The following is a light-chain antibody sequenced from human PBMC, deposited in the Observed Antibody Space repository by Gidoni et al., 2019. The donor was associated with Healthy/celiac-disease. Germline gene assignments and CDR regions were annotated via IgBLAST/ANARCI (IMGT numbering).Light chain of an antibody. CDR3: SSYTSSSFWV. J-gene: IGLJ3*02. CDR2: DVS. Sequence: SALTQPASVSRSPAQSITFPCTGTSSDVGGYNYVSWYQQNPGKAPKLMIYDVSNRPSGVSKRFSGCKSGNTASLTSSGLQAEDEADYYCSSYTSSSFWVFGGGTKLTVL. CDR1: SSDVGGYNY. V-gene: IGLV2-14*01.